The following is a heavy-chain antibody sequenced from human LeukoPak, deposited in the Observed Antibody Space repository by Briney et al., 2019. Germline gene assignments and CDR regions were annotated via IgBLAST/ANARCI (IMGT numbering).Heavy chain of an antibody. CDR1: GFTFSSYS. J-gene: IGHJ5*02. CDR2: ISSSSSYI. V-gene: IGHV3-21*01. CDR3: ARDTVLLWFGELYGGFDP. Sequence: GGSLRLSCAASGFTFSSYSMNWVRQAPGKGLEWVSSISSSSSYIYYADSVKGRFTISRDNAKNSLYLQMNSLRAEDTAVYYCARDTVLLWFGELYGGFDPWGQGTLVPVSS. D-gene: IGHD3-10*01.